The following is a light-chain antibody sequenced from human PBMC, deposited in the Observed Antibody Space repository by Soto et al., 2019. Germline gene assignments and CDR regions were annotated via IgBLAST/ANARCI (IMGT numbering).Light chain of an antibody. V-gene: IGKV4-1*01. Sequence: DIVMTQSPDSLDVSLGERATINCNSSQSVFYTSRNKSSLAWDRRVPGQIPEVIIYWASIRESGVPDRFSGSGSGTDFTLTISRLQSAGVAVYFCQQYYSPPWTFGQGTKVDIK. CDR3: QQYYSPPWT. J-gene: IGKJ1*01. CDR2: WAS. CDR1: QSVFYTSRNKSS.